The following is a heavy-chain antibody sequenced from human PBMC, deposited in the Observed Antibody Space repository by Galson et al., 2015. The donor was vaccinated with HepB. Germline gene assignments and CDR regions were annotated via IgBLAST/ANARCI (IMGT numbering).Heavy chain of an antibody. J-gene: IGHJ4*02. CDR1: GYTFTSYG. CDR2: ISAYNGNT. CDR3: ARPLWGDQFAGADY. V-gene: IGHV1-18*01. Sequence: SVKVSCKASGYTFTSYGISWVRQAPGQGLEWMGWISAYNGNTNYAQKLQGRVTMTTDTSTSTAYMELRSLRSDDTAVYYCARPLWGDQFAGADYWGQGTLVTVSS. D-gene: IGHD7-27*01.